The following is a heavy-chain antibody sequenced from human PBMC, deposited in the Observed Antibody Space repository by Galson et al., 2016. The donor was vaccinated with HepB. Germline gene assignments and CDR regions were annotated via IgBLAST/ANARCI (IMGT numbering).Heavy chain of an antibody. CDR2: IKQDGNEK. D-gene: IGHD4-23*01. CDR3: ARGYGGNSLDF. CDR1: GFTFNVYW. J-gene: IGHJ4*02. V-gene: IGHV3-7*01. Sequence: SLRLSCAASGFTFNVYWMTWVRQAPGKGLEWVANIKQDGNEKHYVDSVKGRFTISRDNANVSLHLEMNSLRDEDTAVYYCARGYGGNSLDFWGQGTLVTVSS.